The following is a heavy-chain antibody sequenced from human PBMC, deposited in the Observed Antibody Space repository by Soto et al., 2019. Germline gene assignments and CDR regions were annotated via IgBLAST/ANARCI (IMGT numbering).Heavy chain of an antibody. V-gene: IGHV1-69*01. CDR2: IVPMFGTA. J-gene: IGHJ6*02. CDR1: GGTFANFI. D-gene: IGHD6-6*01. Sequence: QVQLVQSGAEVKEPGSSVKVSCKASGGTFANFIMNWVRQTPGQGLEWMGGIVPMFGTATYAEKFKGRVTTAATGSTSTSYMQPPRPRSEDTAVYYSARNGTSSSFRCGYSVMDVWGQGTTVTVS. CDR3: ARNGTSSSFRCGYSVMDV.